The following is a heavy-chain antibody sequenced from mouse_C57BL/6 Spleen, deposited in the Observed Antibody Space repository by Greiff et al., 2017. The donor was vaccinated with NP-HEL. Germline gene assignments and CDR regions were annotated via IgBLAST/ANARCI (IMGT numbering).Heavy chain of an antibody. V-gene: IGHV1-80*01. CDR1: GYAFSSYW. J-gene: IGHJ2*01. CDR2: IYPGDGDI. CDR3: ARGSYGNFLDY. D-gene: IGHD2-1*01. Sequence: VQLQQSGAELVKPGASVKISCKASGYAFSSYWMNWVKQRPGKGLEWIGQIYPGDGDINYNGKFKGKATLTADKSSSTAYMQLSSLTSEDSAVYFCARGSYGNFLDYWGQGTTLTVSS.